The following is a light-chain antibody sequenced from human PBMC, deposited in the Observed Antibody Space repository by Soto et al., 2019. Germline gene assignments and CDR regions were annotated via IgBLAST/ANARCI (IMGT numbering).Light chain of an antibody. CDR3: QSYDISLRGNV. CDR2: GNS. Sequence: QSVLTQPPSVSGAPGQRVIMSCTGSSSNIGAGFDVHWYQQLPGSAPTLLIFGNSNRPTGVPDRFSASKGGTSASLTITGLQADDEADYYCQSYDISLRGNVFGAGTKLTVL. CDR1: SSNIGAGFD. V-gene: IGLV1-40*01. J-gene: IGLJ1*01.